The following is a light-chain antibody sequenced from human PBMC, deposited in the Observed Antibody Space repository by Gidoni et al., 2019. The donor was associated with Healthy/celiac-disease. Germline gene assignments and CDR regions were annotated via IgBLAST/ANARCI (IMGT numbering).Light chain of an antibody. CDR2: AAS. J-gene: IGKJ4*01. Sequence: DIQMTQSPSSLSASVGDRVTITCRASQSMSSYLNWYQQKPGKAPKLLIYAASILQSGVPSRFSGSGSGTDFTLTISSLQPEDFATYYCQQSYSTPRTFGGGTKVEIK. CDR3: QQSYSTPRT. V-gene: IGKV1-39*01. CDR1: QSMSSY.